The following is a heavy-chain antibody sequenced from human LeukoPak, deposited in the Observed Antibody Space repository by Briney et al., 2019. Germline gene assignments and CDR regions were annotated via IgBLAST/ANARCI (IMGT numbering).Heavy chain of an antibody. Sequence: SETLSLTCAVSGGSISSGGYSWSWIRQPPGKGLEWIGYIYHSGSTYYNPSLKSRVTISVDRSKNQFSLKLSSVTAADTAVYYCARDSGAYYFDYWGQGTLVTVSS. CDR2: IYHSGST. V-gene: IGHV4-30-2*01. D-gene: IGHD3-10*01. CDR3: ARDSGAYYFDY. CDR1: GGSISSGGYS. J-gene: IGHJ4*02.